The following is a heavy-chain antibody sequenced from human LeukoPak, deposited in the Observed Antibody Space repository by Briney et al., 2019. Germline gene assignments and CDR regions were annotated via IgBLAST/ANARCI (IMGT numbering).Heavy chain of an antibody. J-gene: IGHJ3*02. CDR3: ARCIVVVVAATLPDAFDI. V-gene: IGHV3-7*01. CDR2: IKQDGSEK. CDR1: GFTFSSYW. Sequence: GGSLRLSCAASGFTFSSYWMSWVRQAPGKGLEWVANIKQDGSEKYYVDSVKGRFTISRDNAKNSLYLQVNSLRAEDTAVYYCARCIVVVVAATLPDAFDIWGQGTMVTVSS. D-gene: IGHD2-15*01.